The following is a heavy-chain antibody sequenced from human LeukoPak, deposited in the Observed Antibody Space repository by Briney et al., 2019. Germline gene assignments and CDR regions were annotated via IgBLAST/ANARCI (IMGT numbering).Heavy chain of an antibody. Sequence: GMSLRLSCAASGFTFSRYSMHWVRQAPGKGLEWVTIISSDGSKIYYADSLQGRFTISRDNSRNTLYLQMDSLRPEDTVVYYCAKDLQWLVDYWGQGTLGTVSP. CDR2: ISSDGSKI. CDR1: GFTFSRYS. D-gene: IGHD6-19*01. V-gene: IGHV3-30*04. CDR3: AKDLQWLVDY. J-gene: IGHJ4*02.